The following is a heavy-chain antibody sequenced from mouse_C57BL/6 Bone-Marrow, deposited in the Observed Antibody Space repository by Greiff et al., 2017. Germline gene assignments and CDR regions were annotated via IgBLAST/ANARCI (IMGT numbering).Heavy chain of an antibody. J-gene: IGHJ3*01. D-gene: IGHD2-4*01. V-gene: IGHV1-50*01. Sequence: QVQLQQSGAELVKPGASVKLSCKASGYTFTSYWMQWVKQRPGQGLEWIGEIDPSDSYTNYNKKFKGKATLTVDTSSSTAYMQLSSLTSEDSAVYYCAREYDYDSAWFAYWGQGTLVTVSA. CDR1: GYTFTSYW. CDR2: IDPSDSYT. CDR3: AREYDYDSAWFAY.